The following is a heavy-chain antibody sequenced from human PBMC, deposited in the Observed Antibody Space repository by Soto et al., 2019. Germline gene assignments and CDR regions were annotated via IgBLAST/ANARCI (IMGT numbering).Heavy chain of an antibody. CDR1: TLTFSKYA. CDR2: ITSSGSLI. CDR3: ATTVTTVDY. D-gene: IGHD4-17*01. J-gene: IGHJ4*02. V-gene: IGHV3-48*03. Sequence: PGGSLRLSCAASTLTFSKYAMNWVRQAPGKGLEWISYITSSGSLIYYADSLKGRFTISRDNAKNSLFLQMNSLRAEDTAVYYCATTVTTVDYWGQGTLVTVSS.